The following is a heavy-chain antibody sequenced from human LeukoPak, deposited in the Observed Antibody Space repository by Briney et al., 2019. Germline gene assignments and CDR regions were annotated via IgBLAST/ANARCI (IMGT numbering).Heavy chain of an antibody. V-gene: IGHV3-66*01. CDR2: IYSGGST. D-gene: IGHD6-13*01. CDR1: GFTVSSNY. Sequence: PGGSLRLSCAASGFTVSSNYMSWVRQAPGKGLEWVSVIYSGGSTYYADSVKGRFTISRDNSKNTLYLQMNSPRAEDTAVYYCARDPGIAAAGTVGYFDYWGQGTLVTVSS. CDR3: ARDPGIAAAGTVGYFDY. J-gene: IGHJ4*02.